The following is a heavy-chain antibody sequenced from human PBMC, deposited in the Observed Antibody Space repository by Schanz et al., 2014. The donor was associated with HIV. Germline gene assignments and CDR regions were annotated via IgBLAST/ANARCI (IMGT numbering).Heavy chain of an antibody. D-gene: IGHD2-21*02. CDR3: ARTYTGDWSTGAD. J-gene: IGHJ4*02. Sequence: QVQLVQSGAEVKMPGSSVKVSCKASGGTFINYAFSWVRQAPGQGLEWMGGIIPLFGTSNYAQKSQGRATITADESTSTAYMELSSLRSEDTAVYYCARTYTGDWSTGADWGQGTLVTVSS. CDR1: GGTFINYA. V-gene: IGHV1-69*01. CDR2: IIPLFGTS.